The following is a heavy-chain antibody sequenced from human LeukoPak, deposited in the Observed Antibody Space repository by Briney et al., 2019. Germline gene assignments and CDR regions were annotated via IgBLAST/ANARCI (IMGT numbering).Heavy chain of an antibody. CDR1: GFSFSTYS. D-gene: IGHD3-22*01. V-gene: IGHV3-23*01. Sequence: GGSLTLSSAGSGFSFSTYSMNWVRQAPGKGLEWVSGITGSGANTYYADSVKGRFTISRDNSKNTLYLRMNSLRAEDTAVYYCYYYDSSGFYPQTKIDYWGQGTLVTVSS. CDR3: YYYDSSGFYPQTKIDY. CDR2: ITGSGANT. J-gene: IGHJ4*02.